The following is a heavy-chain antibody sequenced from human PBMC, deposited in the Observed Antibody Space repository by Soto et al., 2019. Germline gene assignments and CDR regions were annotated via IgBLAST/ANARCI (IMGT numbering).Heavy chain of an antibody. V-gene: IGHV3-21*01. D-gene: IGHD3-22*01. Sequence: EVQLVESGGGLVKPGGSLRLSCAASGFTFSSYSMNWVRQAPGKGLEWVSSISSSSSYIYYADSVKGRFTIFRDNAKNSLYLQMNSLRAADTAVYYCARGAHYYDGSGYYGYWGQGTLVTVSS. J-gene: IGHJ4*02. CDR2: ISSSSSYI. CDR1: GFTFSSYS. CDR3: ARGAHYYDGSGYYGY.